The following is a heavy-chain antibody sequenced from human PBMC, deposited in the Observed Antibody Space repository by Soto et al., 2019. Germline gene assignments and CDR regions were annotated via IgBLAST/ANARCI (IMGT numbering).Heavy chain of an antibody. CDR3: VRQGFGRLHGLVDG. CDR2: IDSNGGT. CDR1: DDSSSNYK. J-gene: IGHJ6*02. Sequence: QVQLQESGPGLVKPSETLSLTCTVSDDSSSNYKWSWIRQPPGRRLEWIGYIDSNGGTSYNPSLHSRVTISIDTSTKHCFLKLSSVTAADTAVYYCVRQGFGRLHGLVDGWGQGTTVTVSS. V-gene: IGHV4-59*08. D-gene: IGHD3-10*01.